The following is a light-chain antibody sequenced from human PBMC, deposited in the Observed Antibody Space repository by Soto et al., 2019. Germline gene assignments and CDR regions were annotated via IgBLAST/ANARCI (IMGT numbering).Light chain of an antibody. CDR2: GVS. V-gene: IGLV2-14*01. CDR1: RSVVGGYNY. Sequence: QSLLTQPASVSGPSGQSITISCTGNRSVVGGYNYVSWYQQHPGKAPKLMISGVSNRPSGVSNRFSGSKSGNTASLTISGLQTEDEADYYCISYTTSVTYVFGTGNKVTVL. CDR3: ISYTTSVTYV. J-gene: IGLJ1*01.